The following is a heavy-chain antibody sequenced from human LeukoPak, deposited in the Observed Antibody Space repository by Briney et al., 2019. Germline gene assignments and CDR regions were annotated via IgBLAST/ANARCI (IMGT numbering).Heavy chain of an antibody. V-gene: IGHV3-33*01. CDR3: ARDPNTYGMDV. Sequence: GGSLRLSCAASGFTFSSYGTHWVRQAPGKGLEWVAVIWYDGSNKYYADSVKGRFTISRDNSKNTLYLQMNSLRAEDTAVYYCARDPNTYGMDVWGQGTTVTVSS. D-gene: IGHD2-8*01. CDR2: IWYDGSNK. CDR1: GFTFSSYG. J-gene: IGHJ6*02.